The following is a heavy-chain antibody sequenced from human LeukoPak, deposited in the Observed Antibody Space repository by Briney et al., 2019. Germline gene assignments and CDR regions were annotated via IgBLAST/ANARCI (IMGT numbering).Heavy chain of an antibody. CDR2: IYYSGST. J-gene: IGHJ4*02. CDR3: ARRLQDLSCSGGSCYSADY. V-gene: IGHV4-39*01. D-gene: IGHD2-15*01. CDR1: GGSISSSGYY. Sequence: SSETLSLTCTVSGGSISSSGYYWGWIRQPPGKGLEWIGSIYYSGSTYYNPSLKSRVTISVDTSKNQFSLKLSSVTAADTAVYYCARRLQDLSCSGGSCYSADYWGQGTLVTVSS.